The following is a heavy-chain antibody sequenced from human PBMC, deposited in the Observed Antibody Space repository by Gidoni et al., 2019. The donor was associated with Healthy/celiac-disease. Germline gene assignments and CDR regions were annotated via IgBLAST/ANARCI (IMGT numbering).Heavy chain of an antibody. J-gene: IGHJ6*02. Sequence: QVQLVESGGGVVQPGRSLRLSCAASGFTFSSYGMHWVRQAPGKGLEWVAVIWYDGSNKYYADSVKGRFTISRDNSKNTLYLQMNSLRAEDTAVYYCARDGTIVVVPAAIPEYYYGMDVWGQGTTVTVSS. CDR1: GFTFSSYG. V-gene: IGHV3-33*01. D-gene: IGHD2-2*01. CDR2: IWYDGSNK. CDR3: ARDGTIVVVPAAIPEYYYGMDV.